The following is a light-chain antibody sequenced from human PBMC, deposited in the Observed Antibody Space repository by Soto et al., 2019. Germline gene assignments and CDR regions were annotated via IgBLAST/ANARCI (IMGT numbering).Light chain of an antibody. V-gene: IGKV3-20*01. J-gene: IGKJ1*01. CDR2: GAA. CDR3: QQYGGSTQT. Sequence: EIVLTQSQGNLALSPGEAATLSCRASQSVSKSFACYQQKPGQAPRLLIYGAASRATGIPDSFSGSGSGTDFTLTISILEPEDFAVYYCQQYGGSTQTFGQGTKVEIK. CDR1: QSVSKS.